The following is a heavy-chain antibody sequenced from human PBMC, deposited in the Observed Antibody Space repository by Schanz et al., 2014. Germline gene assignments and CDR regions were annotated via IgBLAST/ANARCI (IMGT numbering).Heavy chain of an antibody. J-gene: IGHJ5*02. CDR3: ARDRRRYCSTASCLHDNWFDP. D-gene: IGHD2-2*01. CDR1: GYTFTDYG. CDR2: IIPILGIA. Sequence: QVHLVQSGGEMKKPGASVKVSCKASGYTFTDYGLSWVRQAPGQGLEWMGRIIPILGIANYAQKFQGRVTITADRSTSTAYMELSSLRSEDTAVYYCARDRRRYCSTASCLHDNWFDPWGQGTLVIVSS. V-gene: IGHV1-69*04.